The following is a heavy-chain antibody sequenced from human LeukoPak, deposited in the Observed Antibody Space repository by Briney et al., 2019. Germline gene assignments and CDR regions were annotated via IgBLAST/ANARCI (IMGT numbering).Heavy chain of an antibody. D-gene: IGHD3-22*01. Sequence: PGGSLRLSCAASGFTFSSYEMNWVRQAPGKGLEWVSYISSSGSTIYYADSVKGRFTISRDDAKNSLYLQMNSLRAEDTAVYYCARDQDYDSGNWGQRTLVTVSS. J-gene: IGHJ4*02. CDR1: GFTFSSYE. CDR2: ISSSGSTI. CDR3: ARDQDYDSGN. V-gene: IGHV3-48*03.